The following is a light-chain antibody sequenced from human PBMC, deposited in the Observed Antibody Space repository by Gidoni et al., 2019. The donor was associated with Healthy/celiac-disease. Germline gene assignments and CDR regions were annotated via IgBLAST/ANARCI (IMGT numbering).Light chain of an antibody. CDR2: DAS. V-gene: IGKV3-11*01. CDR1: QSVSS. Sequence: EIVLTQSPATLSLSPGERATLSCRASQSVSSRLLIYDASNRATGIPARFSGSGSGTDFTLTISSLEPEDFAVYYCQQRSNWPPSWTFGQGTKVEIK. CDR3: QQRSNWPPSWT. J-gene: IGKJ1*01.